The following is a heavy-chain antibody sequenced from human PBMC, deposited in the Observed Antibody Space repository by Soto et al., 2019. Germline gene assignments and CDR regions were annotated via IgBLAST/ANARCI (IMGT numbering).Heavy chain of an antibody. J-gene: IGHJ4*02. CDR1: GFIVSTSY. CDR2: IYNDGST. CDR3: ASDSYTRY. V-gene: IGHV3-66*01. Sequence: EVQLVESGGGLVQPGGSLRLSCVASGFIVSTSYMSWVRQAPGKGLEWVSIIYNDGSTYYADSVKGRFTVSRDDSKNTLYLEILSLRAEDTAVYYCASDSYTRYWGQGTLVTVSS. D-gene: IGHD4-4*01.